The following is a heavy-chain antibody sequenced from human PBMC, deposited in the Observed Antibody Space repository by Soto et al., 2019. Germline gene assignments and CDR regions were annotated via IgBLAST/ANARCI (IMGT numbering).Heavy chain of an antibody. CDR1: GSPVTAYY. J-gene: IGHJ3*02. D-gene: IGHD3-3*01. CDR2: INPATGAA. CDR3: ARGGGVGVAGSAAFDM. V-gene: IGHV1-2*02. Sequence: QLHLVQSGAVVKKPGASVTVSCSASGSPVTAYYMHWVRQAPGRGLGWMGWINPATGAAKYTQTFQGRVTMARETSTSTDFMELSGLTSEDAAFFYCARGGGVGVAGSAAFDMWGQGTLVTVSS.